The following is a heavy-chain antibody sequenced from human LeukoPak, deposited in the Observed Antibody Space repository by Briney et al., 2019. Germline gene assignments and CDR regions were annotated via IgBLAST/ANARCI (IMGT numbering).Heavy chain of an antibody. V-gene: IGHV3-7*01. CDR3: ARVGSHCSSTSCYPYYYYGMDV. CDR1: GFTFSSYW. D-gene: IGHD2-2*01. J-gene: IGHJ6*02. CDR2: INHNGNVN. Sequence: PGGSLRLSCAASGFTFSSYWMNWARQAPGKGLEWVASINHNGNVNYYVDSVKGRFTISRDNAKNSLYLQMNSLRAEDTAVYYCARVGSHCSSTSCYPYYYYGMDVWGQGTTVTVSS.